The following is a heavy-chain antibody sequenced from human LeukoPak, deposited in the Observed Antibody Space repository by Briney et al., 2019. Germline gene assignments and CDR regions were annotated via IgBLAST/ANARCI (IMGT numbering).Heavy chain of an antibody. CDR1: GFTFSSYD. J-gene: IGHJ4*02. Sequence: HAGESLRLSCAASGFTFSSYDMHWVRQATGKGLEWVSVIGTAGDTYYPGSVKGRFTISRENAKNSLYLQMNSLRAGDTAMYYCARQGVADRGVLKRPAGFDYWGQGTLVTVSS. CDR3: ARQGVADRGVLKRPAGFDY. CDR2: IGTAGDT. V-gene: IGHV3-13*01. D-gene: IGHD3-10*01.